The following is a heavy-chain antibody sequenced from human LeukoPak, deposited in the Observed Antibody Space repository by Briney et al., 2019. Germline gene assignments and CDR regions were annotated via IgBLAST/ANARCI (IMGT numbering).Heavy chain of an antibody. J-gene: IGHJ4*02. CDR2: MNPNSGNT. V-gene: IGHV1-8*01. D-gene: IGHD2-15*01. CDR3: ATSGSPQGYYFDY. Sequence: ASVKVSCKASGYTFTSYDINWVRQATGQGLEWMGWMNPNSGNTGYAQKFQGRVTMTRNTSISTAYMELSSLRSDDTAVYYCATSGSPQGYYFDYWGQGTLVTVSS. CDR1: GYTFTSYD.